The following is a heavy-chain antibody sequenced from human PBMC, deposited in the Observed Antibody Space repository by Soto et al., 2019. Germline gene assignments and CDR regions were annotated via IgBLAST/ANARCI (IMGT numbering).Heavy chain of an antibody. Sequence: LRLSCAPSGFTFSTYGMHWVRQAPGKGLEWVAVIWYDGSNQYYADSVKGRFTISRDNSKNMLYLQMNSLRAEDTAVYYCARDLGDFNTGSASFDYWGQGTPVTVPS. D-gene: IGHD3-16*01. V-gene: IGHV3-33*01. J-gene: IGHJ4*02. CDR3: ARDLGDFNTGSASFDY. CDR2: IWYDGSNQ. CDR1: GFTFSTYG.